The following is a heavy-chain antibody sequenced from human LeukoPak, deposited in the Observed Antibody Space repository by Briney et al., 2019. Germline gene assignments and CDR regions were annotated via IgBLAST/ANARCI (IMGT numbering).Heavy chain of an antibody. D-gene: IGHD3-10*01. Sequence: PSETLSLTCTVSGGSVSSGSYYWSWIRQPPGKGLEWVGYIYYSGRTNYSPSLKSRVTISVDTSKNQFSLKLSSVTAADTAVYYCAKDLGWFGELSPYYFDYWGQGTLVTVSS. CDR2: IYYSGRT. V-gene: IGHV4-61*01. J-gene: IGHJ4*02. CDR3: AKDLGWFGELSPYYFDY. CDR1: GGSVSSGSYY.